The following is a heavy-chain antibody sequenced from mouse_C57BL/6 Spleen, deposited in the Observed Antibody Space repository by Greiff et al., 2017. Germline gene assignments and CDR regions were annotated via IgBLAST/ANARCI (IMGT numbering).Heavy chain of an antibody. V-gene: IGHV1-69*01. CDR2: IDPSDSYT. Sequence: VQLQQPGAELVMPGASVKLSCKASGYTFTSYWMHWVKQRPGQGLEWIGEIDPSDSYTNYNQKFKGKSTLTVDKSSSTAYMQLSSLTSEDSAVYYCARSRGGWFAYWGQGTLVTVSA. CDR3: ARSRGGWFAY. CDR1: GYTFTSYW. J-gene: IGHJ3*01.